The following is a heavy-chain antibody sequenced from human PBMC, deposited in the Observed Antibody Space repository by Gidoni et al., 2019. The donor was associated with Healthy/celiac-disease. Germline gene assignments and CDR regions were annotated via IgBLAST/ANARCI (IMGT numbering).Heavy chain of an antibody. CDR1: GFTFSSYW. V-gene: IGHV3-7*01. Sequence: EVQLVESGGGLVQPGGSLRLSCAASGFTFSSYWMSWVRQAPGKGLEWVANIKQDGSEKYYVDSVKGRFTISRDNAKNSLYLQMNSLRAEDTAVYYCARDRDIVVVVAAPDFDSWGQGTLVTVSS. CDR2: IKQDGSEK. D-gene: IGHD2-15*01. J-gene: IGHJ4*02. CDR3: ARDRDIVVVVAAPDFDS.